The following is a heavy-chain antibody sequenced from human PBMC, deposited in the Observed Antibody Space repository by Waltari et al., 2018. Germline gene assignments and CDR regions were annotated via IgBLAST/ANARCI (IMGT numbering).Heavy chain of an antibody. V-gene: IGHV4-34*01. CDR1: GGSFSAYY. CDR2: SKHSEST. Sequence: QVQLQQWGAGLLKPSETLSLTCAVYGGSFSAYYWGWIRPRPGQGLGWIWKSKHSESTNYNPTLNSRVTISVAASKNQFSLTLSSVTAADAAVYYCSRGLYDSSGYYFDYWGQGTLVTVSS. D-gene: IGHD3-22*01. J-gene: IGHJ4*02. CDR3: SRGLYDSSGYYFDY.